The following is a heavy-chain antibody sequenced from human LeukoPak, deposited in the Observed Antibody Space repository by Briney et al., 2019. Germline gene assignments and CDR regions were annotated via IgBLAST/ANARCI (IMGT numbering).Heavy chain of an antibody. CDR1: GFTFSSYW. D-gene: IGHD3-3*01. Sequence: GGSLRLSCAASGFTFSSYWMSWVRQAPGKGLEWVANIKQDGSEKYYVDSVKGRFTISGDNAKNSLYLQMNSLRAEDTAVYYCAKEGNVLRFLEWLPGGAFDIWGQGTMVTVSS. CDR2: IKQDGSEK. CDR3: AKEGNVLRFLEWLPGGAFDI. J-gene: IGHJ3*02. V-gene: IGHV3-7*03.